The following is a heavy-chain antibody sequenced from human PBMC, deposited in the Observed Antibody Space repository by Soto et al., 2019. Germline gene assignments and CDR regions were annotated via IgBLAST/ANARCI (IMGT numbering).Heavy chain of an antibody. Sequence: QVQLQESGPGLVRPSETLSLTCTVSGDSVKSGAYYWTWLRQSPGKGLEWIGYMSYGGSTNYNPSLKSGVTISGDTSKKHFSLNLRSVTAADTAVYYCARGRELELPGAYDIWGQGTKVTVSS. J-gene: IGHJ3*02. D-gene: IGHD1-1*01. CDR3: ARGRELELPGAYDI. CDR1: GDSVKSGAYY. CDR2: MSYGGST. V-gene: IGHV4-61*03.